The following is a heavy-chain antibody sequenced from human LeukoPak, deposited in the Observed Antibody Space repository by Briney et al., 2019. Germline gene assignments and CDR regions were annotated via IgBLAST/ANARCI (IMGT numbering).Heavy chain of an antibody. CDR3: ARGIGSGSYWD. V-gene: IGHV4-61*02. CDR2: FKTSGST. CDR1: SGSISSSNYY. D-gene: IGHD3-10*01. J-gene: IGHJ4*02. Sequence: SETLSLTCTVSSGSISSSNYYWSWIRQPAGKGLEWIGRFKTSGSTNYNPSLTSRVTISVDTSKNQFSLKLSSVTAADTAVYYCARGIGSGSYWDWGQGTLVTVSS.